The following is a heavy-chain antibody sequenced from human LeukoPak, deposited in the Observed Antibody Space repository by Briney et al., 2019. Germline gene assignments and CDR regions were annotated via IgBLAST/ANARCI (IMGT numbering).Heavy chain of an antibody. V-gene: IGHV4-38-2*02. CDR1: GYSISSGYH. Sequence: SETLSLTCTVSGYSISSGYHWGWIRQPPGKGLEWIGSIYHSGSTYYNPSLKSRVTISVDTSKNQFSLKLSSVTAADTAVYYCAREGSFYYDSSGLYYFDYWGQGTLVTVSS. CDR3: AREGSFYYDSSGLYYFDY. J-gene: IGHJ4*02. CDR2: IYHSGST. D-gene: IGHD3-22*01.